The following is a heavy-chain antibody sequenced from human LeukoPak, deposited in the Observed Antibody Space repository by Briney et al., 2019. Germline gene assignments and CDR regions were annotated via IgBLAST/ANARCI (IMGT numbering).Heavy chain of an antibody. CDR1: GFTFSNYT. J-gene: IGHJ4*02. CDR3: ARRSPNYYFDY. CDR2: ISSSNNYI. V-gene: IGHV3-21*01. Sequence: KPGGSLRLSCAASGFTFSNYTMNWVRQAPGKGLEWVSSISSSNNYIYYADSVKGRFTISRDNAKNSLYLQMSSLRAEDTAVYYCARRSPNYYFDYWGQGTPVTVSS.